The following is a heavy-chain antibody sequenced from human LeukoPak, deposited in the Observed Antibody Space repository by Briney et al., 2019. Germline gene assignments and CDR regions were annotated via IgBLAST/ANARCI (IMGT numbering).Heavy chain of an antibody. Sequence: SETLSLTCTVSGASISSSYWNWIRQPPGKGLEWIGYISHTGSTNYSPSLKGRVTIAVDSPKNRFSLKLRSVTAADTAVYYCARDSVYATNWYDPWGQGTLVTVSS. CDR3: ARDSVYATNWYDP. CDR2: ISHTGST. D-gene: IGHD2-8*01. CDR1: GASISSSY. J-gene: IGHJ5*02. V-gene: IGHV4-59*01.